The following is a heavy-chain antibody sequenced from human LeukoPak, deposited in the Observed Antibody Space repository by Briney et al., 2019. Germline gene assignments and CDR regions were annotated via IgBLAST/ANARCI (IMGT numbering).Heavy chain of an antibody. V-gene: IGHV4-39*01. CDR1: GGSISSSSYY. CDR3: ARPYNPNEYYFDY. J-gene: IGHJ4*02. CDR2: IYYSGST. Sequence: SEALSLTCTVSGGSISSSSYYWGWIRQPPGKGLEWIGSIYYSGSTYYNPSLKSRVTISVDTSKNQFSLKLSSVTAADTAVYYCARPYNPNEYYFDYWGQGTLVTVSS. D-gene: IGHD1-14*01.